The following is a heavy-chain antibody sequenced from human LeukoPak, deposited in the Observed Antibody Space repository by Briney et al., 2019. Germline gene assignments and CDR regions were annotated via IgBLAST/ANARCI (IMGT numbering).Heavy chain of an antibody. V-gene: IGHV3-33*01. CDR3: ARAGDYYYDSSGFDY. CDR1: GFIFSTYG. CDR2: IWYDGSNK. Sequence: GGSLRLSCAASGFIFSTYGMHWVRQAPGKGLEWVAVIWYDGSNKYYADSVKGRFTISRDNSKNTLYLQMNSLRAEDTAVYYCARAGDYYYDSSGFDYWGQGTLVTVSS. D-gene: IGHD3-22*01. J-gene: IGHJ4*02.